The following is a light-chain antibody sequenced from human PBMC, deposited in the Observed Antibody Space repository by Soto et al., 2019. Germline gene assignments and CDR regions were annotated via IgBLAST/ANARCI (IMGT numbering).Light chain of an antibody. J-gene: IGLJ1*01. CDR2: DVS. CDR3: SSYTSSSTYV. V-gene: IGLV2-18*02. Sequence: QSALTQPPSVSGSPGQSVTISCTGTSCDVGSYNRVSWYQQPPGTAPKVMIYDVSNRPSGVPDRFSGSKSGNTASLTISGLQAEDESDYYCSSYTSSSTYVFGTGTKVTAL. CDR1: SCDVGSYNR.